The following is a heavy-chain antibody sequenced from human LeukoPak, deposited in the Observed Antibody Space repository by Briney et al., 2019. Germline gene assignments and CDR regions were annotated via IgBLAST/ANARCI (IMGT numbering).Heavy chain of an antibody. V-gene: IGHV3-9*01. CDR2: ISWNSGSI. Sequence: PGGSLRLSCAASGFTFDDYAMHWVRQAPGKGLEWVSGISWNSGSIGYADSVKGRFTISRDNAKNSLYLQMNSLRAEDTAFYYCAKGWYCSGGSCYSAYFDYWGQGTLVTVSS. CDR3: AKGWYCSGGSCYSAYFDY. D-gene: IGHD2-15*01. CDR1: GFTFDDYA. J-gene: IGHJ4*02.